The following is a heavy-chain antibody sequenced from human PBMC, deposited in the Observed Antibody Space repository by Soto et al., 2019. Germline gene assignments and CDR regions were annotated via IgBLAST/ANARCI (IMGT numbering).Heavy chain of an antibody. CDR2: ISGSGGST. D-gene: IGHD4-17*01. J-gene: IGHJ2*01. CDR3: AKDPVTTVTPYFDL. Sequence: GGSLRLSCTASGFTFGDYVMSWFCQAPGKGLEWVSAISGSGGSTYYADSVKGRFTISRDNSKNTLYLQMSSLRAEDTAVYYCAKDPVTTVTPYFDLWGRGTLVTVSS. V-gene: IGHV3-23*01. CDR1: GFTFGDYV.